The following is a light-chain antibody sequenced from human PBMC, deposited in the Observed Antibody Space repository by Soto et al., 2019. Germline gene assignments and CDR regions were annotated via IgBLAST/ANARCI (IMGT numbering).Light chain of an antibody. Sequence: DIQMTQSPSSPSASVGARVSITCQASQDIRTSLSWFQQKPGRAPKLLIYGASYLETGVPSRFRGSGSGTDFTFTISSLQPEDIATYYCQHYHNLPPFTFGPGTRVDVK. CDR2: GAS. V-gene: IGKV1-33*01. CDR1: QDIRTS. J-gene: IGKJ3*01. CDR3: QHYHNLPPFT.